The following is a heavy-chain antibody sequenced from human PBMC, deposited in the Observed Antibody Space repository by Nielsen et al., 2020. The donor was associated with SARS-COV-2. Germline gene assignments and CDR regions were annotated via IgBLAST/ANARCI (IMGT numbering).Heavy chain of an antibody. Sequence: RQAPGQGLEWMGGIIPIFGTANYAQKFQGRVTITADESTSTAYMELSSLRSEDTAVYYCARSFTVTTFHYYYYYMDVWGKGTTVTVSS. V-gene: IGHV1-69*01. CDR2: IIPIFGTA. D-gene: IGHD4-11*01. CDR3: ARSFTVTTFHYYYYYMDV. J-gene: IGHJ6*03.